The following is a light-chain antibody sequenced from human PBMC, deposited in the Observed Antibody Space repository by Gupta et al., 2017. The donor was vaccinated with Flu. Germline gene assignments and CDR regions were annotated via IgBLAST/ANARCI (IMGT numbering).Light chain of an antibody. CDR2: GNS. Sequence: QSVLAQPPPASATPGQRVTISCSGSSSNIGSNNVNWYQQVPGTAPNLLIYGNSQRPSGVPDRFSGSKSGTSASLAISGLQSEDEADYYCAAWDDSLNGHYVFGTGTKVTVL. V-gene: IGLV1-44*01. J-gene: IGLJ1*01. CDR3: AAWDDSLNGHYV. CDR1: SSNIGSNN.